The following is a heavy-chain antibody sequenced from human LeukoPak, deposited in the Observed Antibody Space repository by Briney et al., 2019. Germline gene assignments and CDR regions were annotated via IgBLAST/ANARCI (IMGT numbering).Heavy chain of an antibody. CDR1: GGSINSYY. CDR2: IYYSGTT. D-gene: IGHD6-13*01. V-gene: IGHV4-59*01. J-gene: IGHJ5*02. Sequence: SETLSLTCTVSGGSINSYYWSWIRQPPGKGLEWMGFIYYSGTTNYNPSLKSRVTISLDTSKKQFSLKLSSVTAADTAVYYCARARYSSSGSWFDPWGQGTLVTVSS. CDR3: ARARYSSSGSWFDP.